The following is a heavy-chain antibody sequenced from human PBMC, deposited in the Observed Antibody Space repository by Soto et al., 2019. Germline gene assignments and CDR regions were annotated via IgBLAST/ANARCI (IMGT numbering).Heavy chain of an antibody. Sequence: QVQLVQSGAEVKKPGSSVKVSCKASGGTFSSYAISWVRQAPGQGLEWMGGIIPIFGTANYAQKFQGRVTITADESTSTAYMGLSSLRSEDTAVYYCARGRGYCSGGSCYDAADPPFDYWGQGTLVTVSS. CDR1: GGTFSSYA. J-gene: IGHJ4*02. CDR2: IIPIFGTA. V-gene: IGHV1-69*01. CDR3: ARGRGYCSGGSCYDAADPPFDY. D-gene: IGHD2-15*01.